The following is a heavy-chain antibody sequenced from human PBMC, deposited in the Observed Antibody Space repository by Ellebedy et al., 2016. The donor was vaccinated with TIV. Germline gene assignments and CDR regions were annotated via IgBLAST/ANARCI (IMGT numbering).Heavy chain of an antibody. D-gene: IGHD1-14*01. CDR1: GFTFSSYG. CDR2: ISYDGSNK. CDR3: AGGNNKQFDY. V-gene: IGHV3-30*06. J-gene: IGHJ4*02. Sequence: GESLKISCAASGFTFSSYGMHWVRQAPGKGLEWVAVISYDGSNKYYADSVKGRFTISRDNSKNTLHLQMSSLRADDTAVYYCAGGNNKQFDYWGQGTLVTVSS.